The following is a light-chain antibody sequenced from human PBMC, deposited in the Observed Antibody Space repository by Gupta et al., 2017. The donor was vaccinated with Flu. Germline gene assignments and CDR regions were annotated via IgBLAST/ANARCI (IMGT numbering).Light chain of an antibody. CDR1: SGSICSCW. J-gene: IGLJ2*01. CDR3: QSYAANNNVV. V-gene: IGLV6-57*01. Sequence: NFLLTQPHSVSGSAGETVTLSCTRSSGSICSCWVQWYQQRPGRSPTTIIYEDNQRLSGVSDRFSGSVDTSSNSASLTISGLRAEDEADYYCQSYAANNNVVFGGGTKLTVL. CDR2: EDN.